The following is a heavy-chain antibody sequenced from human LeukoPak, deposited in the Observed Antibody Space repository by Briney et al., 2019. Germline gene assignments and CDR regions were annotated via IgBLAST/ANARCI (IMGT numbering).Heavy chain of an antibody. CDR1: GFTFTSYG. Sequence: GGSLRLSCAASGFTFTSYGMHWFRQAPGKGLEWVAFIRYDGSNEYYADSVKGRFTISRDISKNTLYLQMNSLRTEDTAVYYCAKISDYDSSGFDDYWGQGTLVTVSS. CDR3: AKISDYDSSGFDDY. V-gene: IGHV3-30*02. D-gene: IGHD3-22*01. J-gene: IGHJ4*02. CDR2: IRYDGSNE.